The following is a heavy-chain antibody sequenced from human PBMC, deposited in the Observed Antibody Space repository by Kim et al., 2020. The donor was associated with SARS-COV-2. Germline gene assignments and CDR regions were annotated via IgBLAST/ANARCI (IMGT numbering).Heavy chain of an antibody. CDR3: AKAGVRGVIIYYFDY. Sequence: DSVKGRFTISRDNSKNTLYLQMNSLRAEDTAVYYCAKAGVRGVIIYYFDYWGQGTLVTVSS. D-gene: IGHD3-10*01. V-gene: IGHV3-23*01. J-gene: IGHJ4*02.